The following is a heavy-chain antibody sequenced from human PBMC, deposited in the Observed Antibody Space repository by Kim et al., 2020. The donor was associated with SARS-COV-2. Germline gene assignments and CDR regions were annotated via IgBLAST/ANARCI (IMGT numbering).Heavy chain of an antibody. V-gene: IGHV1-2*02. CDR1: GYTFTGHY. Sequence: ASVKVSCKASGYTFTGHYMHWVRQAPGQGPEYMGWIDPISGGTKIVQKFQGRITMTRDTSVSTAYVELSSLLSDDSAVYYCAKDPRAGLGLATMSYFDYWGQGTRVTVSS. CDR2: IDPISGGT. D-gene: IGHD5-12*01. J-gene: IGHJ4*02. CDR3: AKDPRAGLGLATMSYFDY.